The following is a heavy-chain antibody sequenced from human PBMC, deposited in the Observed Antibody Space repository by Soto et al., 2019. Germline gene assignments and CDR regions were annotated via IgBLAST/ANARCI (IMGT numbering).Heavy chain of an antibody. V-gene: IGHV3-23*01. D-gene: IGHD5-12*01. CDR2: ISGSGGST. CDR1: GFTFSSYA. CDR3: AKDSQRWLQEFDY. Sequence: LRLSCAASGFTFSSYAMSWVRQAPGKGLEWVSAISGSGGSTFYADSVKGRFTISRDNSKNTLYLQMNSLRAEDTAIYYCAKDSQRWLQEFDYWGQGTLVTVSS. J-gene: IGHJ4*02.